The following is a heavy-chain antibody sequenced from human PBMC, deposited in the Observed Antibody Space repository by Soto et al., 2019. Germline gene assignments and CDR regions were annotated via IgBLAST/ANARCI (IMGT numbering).Heavy chain of an antibody. Sequence: QITLKESGPTLVNPTQTLTLTCTFSGFSLSTSGVGVGWIRQPPGKALELLALIYWDDDKRYSPSLKSRLTITKDTSKNQVVLTMTNMDPVDTATYYCAHTPSRDYDSLRGLLDPWGQGTLVTVSS. CDR3: AHTPSRDYDSLRGLLDP. CDR2: IYWDDDK. J-gene: IGHJ5*02. CDR1: GFSLSTSGVG. D-gene: IGHD3-3*01. V-gene: IGHV2-5*02.